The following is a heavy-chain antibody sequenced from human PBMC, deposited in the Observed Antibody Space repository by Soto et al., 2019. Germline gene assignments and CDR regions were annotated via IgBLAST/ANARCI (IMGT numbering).Heavy chain of an antibody. J-gene: IGHJ4*02. CDR3: ARMVITFDY. V-gene: IGHV3-30-3*01. D-gene: IGHD3-22*01. CDR1: GFTFSSYA. Sequence: GSLRLSCAASGFTFSSYAMHWVRQAPGKGLEWVAVISYDGSNKYYADSVKGRFTISRDNSKNTLYLQMNSLRAEDTAVYYCARMVITFDYWGQGTLVTVSS. CDR2: ISYDGSNK.